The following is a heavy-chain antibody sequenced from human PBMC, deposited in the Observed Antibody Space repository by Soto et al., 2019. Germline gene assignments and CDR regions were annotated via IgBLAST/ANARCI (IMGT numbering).Heavy chain of an antibody. CDR2: IYYSGST. CDR3: ASGNYYDSSGYYYEMFDY. J-gene: IGHJ4*02. CDR1: GGSISSGGYS. D-gene: IGHD3-22*01. V-gene: IGHV4-30-2*03. Sequence: SETLSLTCAVSGGSISSGGYSWSWIRQPPGKGLEWIGSIYYSGSTYYNPSLKSRVTISVDTSKNQFSLKLSSVTAADTAVYYCASGNYYDSSGYYYEMFDYWGQGTLVTVSS.